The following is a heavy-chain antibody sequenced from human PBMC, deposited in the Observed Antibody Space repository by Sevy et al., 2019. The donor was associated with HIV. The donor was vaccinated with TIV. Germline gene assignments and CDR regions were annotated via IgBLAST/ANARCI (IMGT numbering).Heavy chain of an antibody. CDR1: GFTFSSYS. J-gene: IGHJ4*02. D-gene: IGHD6-13*01. Sequence: GGSLRLSCAASGFTFSSYSMNWVRQAPGKGLEWVSYISGSSNTKYYADSVKGRFTISRDNAKNSLYLKMNSLRAEDTAVYYCARDPEQLVGNYFDYWGQGTPVTVSS. CDR3: ARDPEQLVGNYFDY. V-gene: IGHV3-48*01. CDR2: ISGSSNTK.